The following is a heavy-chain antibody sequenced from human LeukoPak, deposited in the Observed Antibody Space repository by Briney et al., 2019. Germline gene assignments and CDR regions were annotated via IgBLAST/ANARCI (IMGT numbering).Heavy chain of an antibody. V-gene: IGHV3-33*01. CDR2: IWYDGSNK. CDR3: ASDGIAVDRGIGYFDY. J-gene: IGHJ4*02. D-gene: IGHD6-13*01. Sequence: PGRSLRLSCAASGFTFSHYGMHLVRRAPGKGLEWVALIWYDGSNKYYADSVKGRFTISRDNSENTLYLQMNSLRAEDTALYYCASDGIAVDRGIGYFDYWGQGTLVTVSS. CDR1: GFTFSHYG.